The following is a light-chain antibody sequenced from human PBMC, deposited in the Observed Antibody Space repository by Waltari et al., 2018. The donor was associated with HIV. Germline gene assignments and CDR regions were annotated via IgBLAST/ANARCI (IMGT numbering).Light chain of an antibody. CDR3: QQYFTIPYT. CDR1: QTGLYSATTKNH. Sequence: DIVMTQSPDSLTVSLGERATINCKSSQTGLYSATTKNHLAWYQQKPGQPRKLLFYWASTRGSGVPDRFSGRGSGTDFTLTISSLQTEDVAVYFCQQYFTIPYTFGQGTKLQIK. CDR2: WAS. J-gene: IGKJ2*01. V-gene: IGKV4-1*01.